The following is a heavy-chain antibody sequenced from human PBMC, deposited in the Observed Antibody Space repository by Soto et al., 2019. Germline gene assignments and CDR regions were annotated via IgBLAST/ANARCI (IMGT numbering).Heavy chain of an antibody. CDR1: GFTFSSYA. CDR3: PTSSVEPGGSRGWPCPFHF. D-gene: IGHD6-25*01. J-gene: IGHJ4*02. Sequence: GGSLRLSCAASGFTFSSYAMSWVRQAPGKGLEWVSAISGTGGTTYYADSVKGRFTISRDNSRNTLHLQMNRRRAEDTAIYYWPTSSVEPGGSRGWPCPFHFWAQGPRVTVS. CDR2: ISGTGGTT. V-gene: IGHV3-23*01.